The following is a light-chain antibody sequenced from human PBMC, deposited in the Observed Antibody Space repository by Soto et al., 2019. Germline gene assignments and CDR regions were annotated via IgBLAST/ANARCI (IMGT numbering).Light chain of an antibody. CDR1: QNVNSY. CDR3: QQRSNWFT. J-gene: IGKJ4*01. Sequence: EIVLTQSPATLSLSPGERATLSCRASQNVNSYLAWYQQKPGQAPRLLIYDASNRATGIPARFSGSGSGTDSTLTISSLEPEDFAVYYCQQRSNWFTFGGGTKVEIK. CDR2: DAS. V-gene: IGKV3-11*01.